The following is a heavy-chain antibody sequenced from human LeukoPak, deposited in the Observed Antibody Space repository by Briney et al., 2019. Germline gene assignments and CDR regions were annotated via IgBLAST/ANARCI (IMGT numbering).Heavy chain of an antibody. V-gene: IGHV3-48*02. J-gene: IGHJ4*02. CDR1: GXTFXXYS. Sequence: SXXXSXXAXGXTFXXYSMNWVRQAPGKGLEWVSYISRSSSTIYYADSVKGRFTIYRDNAKNSLYLQMNSLRDEDTAVYYCASLLGGGYWGQGTLVTVSS. CDR2: ISRSSSTI. CDR3: ASLLGGGY. D-gene: IGHD3-16*01.